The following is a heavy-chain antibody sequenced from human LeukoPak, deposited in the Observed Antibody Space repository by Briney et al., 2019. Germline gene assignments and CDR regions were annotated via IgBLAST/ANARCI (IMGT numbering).Heavy chain of an antibody. CDR2: ISGSGGST. CDR1: GFTFSSYA. Sequence: GGSLRLSCAASGFTFSSYAMSWVRQAPGKGLEWVSAISGSGGSTYYADSVKGRFTISRDNSKNTLYLQMNSLRAEDTAVYYCAKDSYYTVVVPAAIGHYMDVWGKGTTVTVSS. CDR3: AKDSYYTVVVPAAIGHYMDV. D-gene: IGHD2-2*01. V-gene: IGHV3-23*01. J-gene: IGHJ6*03.